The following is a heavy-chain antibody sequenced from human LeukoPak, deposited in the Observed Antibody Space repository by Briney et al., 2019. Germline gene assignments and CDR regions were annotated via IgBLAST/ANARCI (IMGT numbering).Heavy chain of an antibody. CDR2: ISPSGRT. CDR1: GGSIGADH. CDR3: AKDRSINAFDI. D-gene: IGHD2-21*01. J-gene: IGHJ3*02. V-gene: IGHV4-59*01. Sequence: SETLSLTCTVSGGSIGADHWSWVRQPPGKGLEWIGYISPSGRTNYNPSLKNRGTIFRDTSQNQFFLKLSAVPAADTAVYYCAKDRSINAFDIWGQGTVVTVSA.